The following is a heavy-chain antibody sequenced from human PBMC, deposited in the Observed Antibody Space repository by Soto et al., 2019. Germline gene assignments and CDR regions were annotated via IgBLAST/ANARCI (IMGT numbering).Heavy chain of an antibody. CDR2: IYTSGST. J-gene: IGHJ5*02. V-gene: IGHV4-4*07. CDR1: CGSIISYY. Sequence: SDTLSLTCTFSCGSIISYYWSWIRQPAGKGLEWIGRIYTSGSTNYNPSLKSRVTMSVDTSKNQFSLKLSSVTAADTAVYYCARDRGYSYGFFGWFDPWGKGTLVPSPQ. D-gene: IGHD5-18*01. CDR3: ARDRGYSYGFFGWFDP.